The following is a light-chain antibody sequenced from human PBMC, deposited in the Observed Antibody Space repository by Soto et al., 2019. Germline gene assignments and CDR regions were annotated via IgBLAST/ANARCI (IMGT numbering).Light chain of an antibody. V-gene: IGLV2-14*01. Sequence: QSVLTQPASVSGTPGQSITISCTGSNSDVGIYDFVSWYQHHPGRAPKLIVSEVSHRPSGVSNRFSGSKSGNTASLTISGLQSEDEADYYCCSYAGSYTSWVFGGGTQLTVL. CDR2: EVS. CDR1: NSDVGIYDF. CDR3: CSYAGSYTSWV. J-gene: IGLJ3*02.